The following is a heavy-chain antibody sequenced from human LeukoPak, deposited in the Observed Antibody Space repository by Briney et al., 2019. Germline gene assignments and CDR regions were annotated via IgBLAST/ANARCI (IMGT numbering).Heavy chain of an antibody. Sequence: SETRSLTGTVSGGSITSSSYYWGWIRQPPGKGLEWIGIIYYSGSTYYNPSLKSRDTISVDTAKNQFTLKLSSVTAADAAVYYCARGHPLFVRMATIAYYFDYWGKGTLVTVSS. J-gene: IGHJ4*02. CDR1: GGSITSSSYY. CDR3: ARGHPLFVRMATIAYYFDY. D-gene: IGHD5-24*01. CDR2: IYYSGST. V-gene: IGHV4-39*06.